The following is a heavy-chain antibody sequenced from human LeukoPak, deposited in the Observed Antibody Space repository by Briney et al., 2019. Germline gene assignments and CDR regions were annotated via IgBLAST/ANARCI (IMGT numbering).Heavy chain of an antibody. J-gene: IGHJ5*02. V-gene: IGHV4-59*08. CDR1: GGSNTSQC. D-gene: IGHD6-13*01. CDR3: ARHSSITGGSISRYRLDP. Sequence: PSETLSLTCTISGGSNTSQCASWIRQPPGKGLEWIAYMFYTGSTNYNPSLKSRVTISMDTSKNQVSLKLSSVTAADTAVYYCARHSSITGGSISRYRLDPWGGSTVVTVSS. CDR2: MFYTGST.